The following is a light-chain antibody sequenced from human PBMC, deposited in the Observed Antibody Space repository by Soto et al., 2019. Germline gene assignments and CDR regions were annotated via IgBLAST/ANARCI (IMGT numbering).Light chain of an antibody. Sequence: QSALTQPPSASGSPGQSVTISCTGTSSDVGGYNYVSWYQQHPGKAPKLTIYEVSKRPSGVPDRFSGSKSGNTASLTVSGLQDEDEADYYCSSYAGSNTFVVFGGGTKLTVL. CDR3: SSYAGSNTFVV. V-gene: IGLV2-8*01. J-gene: IGLJ2*01. CDR2: EVS. CDR1: SSDVGGYNY.